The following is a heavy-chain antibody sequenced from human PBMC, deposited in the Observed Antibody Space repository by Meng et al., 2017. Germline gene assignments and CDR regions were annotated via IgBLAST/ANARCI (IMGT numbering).Heavy chain of an antibody. J-gene: IGHJ5*02. CDR2: IYHSGST. CDR1: GGSISSGGYS. V-gene: IGHV4-30-2*01. Sequence: QLQLQESGSGLVKPSQTLSLTCAGPGGSISSGGYSWSWIRQPPGKGLEWIGYIYHSGSTHYNPSLKSRVIMSVDTSKNQFSLKLYSVTAADTAVYYCARARTTNQSKYRNAYNWFDPWGQGTLVTVSS. D-gene: IGHD2/OR15-2a*01. CDR3: ARARTTNQSKYRNAYNWFDP.